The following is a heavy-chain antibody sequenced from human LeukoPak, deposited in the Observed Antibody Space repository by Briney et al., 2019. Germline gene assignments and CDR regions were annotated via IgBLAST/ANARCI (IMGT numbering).Heavy chain of an antibody. CDR3: ARDLKYSSSSPRGDYYYYMDV. V-gene: IGHV1-2*02. CDR1: GYTFTGYY. Sequence: ASVKVSCKASGYTFTGYYMHWVRQAPGQGLEWMGWINPNSGGTNYAQKFQGRVTMTRDTSISTAYMELSRLRSDDTAVYYCARDLKYSSSSPRGDYYYYMDVWGKGTTVTVSS. J-gene: IGHJ6*03. D-gene: IGHD6-6*01. CDR2: INPNSGGT.